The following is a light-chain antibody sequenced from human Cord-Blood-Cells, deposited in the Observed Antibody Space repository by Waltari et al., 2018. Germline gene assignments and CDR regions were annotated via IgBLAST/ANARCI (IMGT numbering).Light chain of an antibody. Sequence: SYVLTQPPSVSVAPGKTARITCGGNNIGSKSVHWYQQKPGQAPVLVIYYDSDRPSGIPERCSGSNSGKKASLTISRVEAGDEADYYCQVWDSSSDHVVFGGGTKLTVL. J-gene: IGLJ2*01. CDR3: QVWDSSSDHVV. CDR2: YDS. CDR1: NIGSKS. V-gene: IGLV3-21*04.